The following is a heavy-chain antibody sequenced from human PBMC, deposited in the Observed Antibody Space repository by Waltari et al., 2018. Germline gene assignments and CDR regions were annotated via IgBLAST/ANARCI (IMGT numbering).Heavy chain of an antibody. V-gene: IGHV4-61*02. Sequence: QVQLQESGPGLVKPSQTLSLTCTGSGGSISSGSYYWSWIRQPAGKGLEWIGRFYTSGSTNYNPSLKRRVTISVDTSKNQFSLKLSSVTAADTAVYYCARSGSGSYRYFDYWGQGTLVTVSS. CDR3: ARSGSGSYRYFDY. CDR1: GGSISSGSYY. D-gene: IGHD1-26*01. CDR2: FYTSGST. J-gene: IGHJ4*02.